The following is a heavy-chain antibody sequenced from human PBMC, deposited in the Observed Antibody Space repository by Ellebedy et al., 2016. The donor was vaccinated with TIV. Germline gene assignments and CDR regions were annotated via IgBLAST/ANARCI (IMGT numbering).Heavy chain of an antibody. CDR3: ARAGVN. CDR2: IYYSRGT. CDR1: GGSIRSIDYY. Sequence: SETLSLXCSVSGGSIRSIDYYWGWIRQSPGKGLEWIGYIYYSRGTKYNPSLKSRVTISLDTSKNQFSLKLTSVTPADTAVYYCARAGVNWGQGTLVTVSS. J-gene: IGHJ4*02. D-gene: IGHD2-8*01. V-gene: IGHV4-61*08.